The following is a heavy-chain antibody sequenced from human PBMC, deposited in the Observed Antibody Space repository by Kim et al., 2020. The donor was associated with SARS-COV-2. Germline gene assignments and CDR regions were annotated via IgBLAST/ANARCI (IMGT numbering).Heavy chain of an antibody. D-gene: IGHD3-3*01. J-gene: IGHJ6*02. V-gene: IGHV3-23*01. CDR3: AKDVSCITIIGGVNRGGMDV. Sequence: GGSLRLSCAASGFTFSSYAMSWVRQAPGKGLEWVSAICGSGGKTYYADSLKGRFTISRDNSKNTLYLQMNSLRAEDTAVYFCAKDVSCITIIGGVNRGGMDVWGQGTTVTVSS. CDR1: GFTFSSYA. CDR2: ICGSGGKT.